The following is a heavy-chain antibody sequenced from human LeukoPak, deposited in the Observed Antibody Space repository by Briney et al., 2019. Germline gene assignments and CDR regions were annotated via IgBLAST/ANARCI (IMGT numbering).Heavy chain of an antibody. J-gene: IGHJ4*02. CDR2: ISYDGSSE. CDR1: GSTFSNYA. V-gene: IGHV3-30-3*01. Sequence: GGSLRLSCAASGSTFSNYAMSWVRLAPGKGLEWVAVISYDGSSEYFADSVTGRFTISRDNSKSTLYMQMNSLRAEDTAVYYCVRAFGGFGHLTLRYWGQGTLVIVSS. D-gene: IGHD3-10*01. CDR3: VRAFGGFGHLTLRY.